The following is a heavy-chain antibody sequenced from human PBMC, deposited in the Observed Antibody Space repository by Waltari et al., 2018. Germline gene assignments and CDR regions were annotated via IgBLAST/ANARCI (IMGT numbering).Heavy chain of an antibody. J-gene: IGHJ5*02. V-gene: IGHV3-7*01. D-gene: IGHD3-16*02. Sequence: DVQLVESGGGLVQPGGSLRLSCLVSGCDFRHFWMIWARQAPGKGLEWVANIKKDGSEIHYVDSVKGRFTISRDNAKKSVYLQMNSLRVEDTAVYFCVRVGEENSNSQYRWFDAWGQGSLVTVSS. CDR2: IKKDGSEI. CDR3: VRVGEENSNSQYRWFDA. CDR1: GCDFRHFW.